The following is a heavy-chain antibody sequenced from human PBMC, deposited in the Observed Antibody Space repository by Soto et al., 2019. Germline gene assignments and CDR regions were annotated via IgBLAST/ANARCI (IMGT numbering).Heavy chain of an antibody. CDR2: IIPIFGPA. CDR3: ARPLHFYYDSSGQSAWCDP. V-gene: IGHV1-69*12. D-gene: IGHD3-22*01. J-gene: IGHJ5*02. Sequence: QVQLVQSGAEVKKPGSSVKVSCKASGGTFSSYAISWVRQAPGQGLEWMGGIIPIFGPANYAQKFQGRVTLTADESTSTAYMELSSLRSEDTAVDYCARPLHFYYDSSGQSAWCDPWGQGTLVTVSS. CDR1: GGTFSSYA.